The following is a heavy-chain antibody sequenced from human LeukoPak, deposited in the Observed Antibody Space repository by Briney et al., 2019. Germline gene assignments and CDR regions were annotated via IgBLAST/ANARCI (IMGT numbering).Heavy chain of an antibody. V-gene: IGHV3-21*06. CDR1: GLPFSTSG. Sequence: GSLRLSCTASGLPFSTSGFNWVRPAPGKGLEWVASIGPTGSDRYHADSIKGRFTISRDNANNFLYLQMNSLRAEDTAVYYCATETNGRHYDYWGQGTLLTVSS. D-gene: IGHD1-14*01. CDR2: IGPTGSDR. CDR3: ATETNGRHYDY. J-gene: IGHJ4*02.